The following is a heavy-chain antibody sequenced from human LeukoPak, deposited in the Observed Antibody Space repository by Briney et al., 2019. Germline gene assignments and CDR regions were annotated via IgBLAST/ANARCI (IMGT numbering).Heavy chain of an antibody. CDR3: ARSGYSYGYGYYYYYMDV. J-gene: IGHJ6*03. D-gene: IGHD5-18*01. CDR1: GFRFSDYY. V-gene: IGHV3-11*04. CDR2: ISGSGSTI. Sequence: GGSLRLSCAASGFRFSDYYMNWIRQAPGKGLEWVSYISGSGSTIYYADSVKGRFTISRDKAKNSLYLQMNSLRAEDTAVYYCARSGYSYGYGYYYYYMDVWGKGTTVTVSS.